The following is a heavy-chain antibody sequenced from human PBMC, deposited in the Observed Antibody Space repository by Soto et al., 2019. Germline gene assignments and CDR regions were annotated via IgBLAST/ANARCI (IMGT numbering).Heavy chain of an antibody. J-gene: IGHJ4*02. Sequence: ASETLSLTCTVSGVSMTNYYWSWVRQPPGKGLEWIAYIEHHGCTECKPSLQSRVTISRDSSQNQFSLSLHSVTPADTAVYFCARGVYGAYLDYWGQGALVTVSS. V-gene: IGHV4-59*01. CDR3: ARGVYGAYLDY. D-gene: IGHD3-10*01. CDR2: IEHHGCT. CDR1: GVSMTNYY.